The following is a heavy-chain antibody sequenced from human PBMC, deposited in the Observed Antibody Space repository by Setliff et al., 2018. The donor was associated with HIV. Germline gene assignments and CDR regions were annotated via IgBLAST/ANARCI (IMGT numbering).Heavy chain of an antibody. CDR1: GGSISNSY. V-gene: IGHV4-59*08. CDR2: IYTSGST. J-gene: IGHJ4*02. Sequence: PSETLSLTCTVSGGSISNSYWTWIRQPPGKGLEWIGYIYTSGSTNYNPSLKSRVIISVDTSKNQLSLKLSSMTAADTAVYYCARHDGGGWYVRVLATSFDYWGQGTLVTVSS. D-gene: IGHD6-19*01. CDR3: ARHDGGGWYVRVLATSFDY.